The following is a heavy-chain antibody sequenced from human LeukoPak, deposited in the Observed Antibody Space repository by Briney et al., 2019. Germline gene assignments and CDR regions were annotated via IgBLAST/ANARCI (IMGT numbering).Heavy chain of an antibody. CDR3: ARVQFGDYDVLTGYFRAYFDL. Sequence: SETLSLTCTVSGGSISSNSYFWGWIRQPPGKGLEWIGSIYYSGSTYYNPSLKSRVTISVDTSKNQFSLKLSSVTAEDTAVYYCARVQFGDYDVLTGYFRAYFDLWGRGTLVTVSS. CDR2: IYYSGST. CDR1: GGSISSNSYF. D-gene: IGHD3-9*01. J-gene: IGHJ2*01. V-gene: IGHV4-39*01.